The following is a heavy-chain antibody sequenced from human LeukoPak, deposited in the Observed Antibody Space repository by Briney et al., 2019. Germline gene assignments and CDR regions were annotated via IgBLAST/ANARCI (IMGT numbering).Heavy chain of an antibody. V-gene: IGHV3-23*01. Sequence: PGGSLRPSCAASGFTFRSYAMSWVRQAPGKGLEWVLAISGSGTSTYYADSVKGRFTISRDNSKNTLYLQMNSLRAEDTAAYYCEGTYYYDSSDDYWGQGTLVTVSS. J-gene: IGHJ4*02. D-gene: IGHD3-22*01. CDR1: GFTFRSYA. CDR2: ISGSGTST. CDR3: EGTYYYDSSDDY.